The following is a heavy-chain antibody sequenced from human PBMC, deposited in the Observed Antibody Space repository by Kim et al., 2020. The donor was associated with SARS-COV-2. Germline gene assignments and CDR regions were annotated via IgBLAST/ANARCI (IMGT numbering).Heavy chain of an antibody. CDR2: IHANGTTI. J-gene: IGHJ4*02. D-gene: IGHD2-21*01. Sequence: GGSLRLSCAASGFTFSSYSLNWVRQAPGKGLEWLAYIHANGTTIHYADSVKGRFTISRDYATNSVYLEMNSLTVDDTAVYYCARDRPDSVVSPFDYWGQGTLGTVST. V-gene: IGHV3-48*04. CDR1: GFTFSSYS. CDR3: ARDRPDSVVSPFDY.